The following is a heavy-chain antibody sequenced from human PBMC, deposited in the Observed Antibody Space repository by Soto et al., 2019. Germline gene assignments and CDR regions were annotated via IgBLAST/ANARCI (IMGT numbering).Heavy chain of an antibody. CDR1: GFTFSSYA. CDR3: ARVGSRYCSGGSCYSGYYFDY. D-gene: IGHD2-15*01. J-gene: IGHJ4*02. Sequence: GGSLRLSCAASGFTFSSYATSWVRQAPGKGLEWVSTISADTDRTYYADSVKGRFTISRDNSKNTLSLQMNSLRAEDTAVYYCARVGSRYCSGGSCYSGYYFDYWGQGTLVTVSS. CDR2: ISADTDRT. V-gene: IGHV3-23*01.